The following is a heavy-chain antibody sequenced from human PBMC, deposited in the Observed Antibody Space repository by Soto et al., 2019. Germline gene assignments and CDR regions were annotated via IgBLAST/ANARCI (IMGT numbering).Heavy chain of an antibody. D-gene: IGHD2-2*01. J-gene: IGHJ5*02. V-gene: IGHV3-23*01. Sequence: GGSLRLSCAASGFTFSSYAMSWVRQAPGKGLEWVSAISGSGGSTYYADSVKGRFTISRDNSKNTLYLQMNSLRAEDTAVYYCAKSDIVVVPAAMFFDPWGQGTLVTVSS. CDR2: ISGSGGST. CDR3: AKSDIVVVPAAMFFDP. CDR1: GFTFSSYA.